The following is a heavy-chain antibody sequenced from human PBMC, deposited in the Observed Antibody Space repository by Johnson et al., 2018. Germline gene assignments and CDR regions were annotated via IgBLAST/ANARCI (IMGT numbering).Heavy chain of an antibody. CDR1: GFTLSSNG. D-gene: IGHD6-6*01. J-gene: IGHJ6*02. Sequence: QVQLVQSGGGVVQPGGSLRLSCAASGFTLSSNGMHWVRQAPGKGLEWVAVIWYDGSNKYYADSVKGRFTISRDNSKNMLYLQMKSLRVEDTAVYYCVRASSSSPDYSGMDVWGQGTTVTVSS. CDR2: IWYDGSNK. CDR3: VRASSSSPDYSGMDV. V-gene: IGHV3-33*01.